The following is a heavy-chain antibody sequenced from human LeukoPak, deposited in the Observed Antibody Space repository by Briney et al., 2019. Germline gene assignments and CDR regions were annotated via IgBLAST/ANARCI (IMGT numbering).Heavy chain of an antibody. V-gene: IGHV3-23*01. J-gene: IGHJ4*02. CDR3: ARSVYYYDSSGYYYPDY. CDR1: GFTFSSYA. D-gene: IGHD3-22*01. CDR2: ISGRGGST. Sequence: PGGSLRLSCAASGFTFSSYAMSWVRQAPGKGLEWVSAISGRGGSTYYADSVKGRFTISRDNSKNTLYLQMNSLRAEDTAVYYCARSVYYYDSSGYYYPDYWGQGTLVTVSS.